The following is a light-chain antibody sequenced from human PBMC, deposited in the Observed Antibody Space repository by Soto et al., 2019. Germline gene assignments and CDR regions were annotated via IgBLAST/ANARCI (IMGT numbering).Light chain of an antibody. CDR2: AAS. J-gene: IGKJ1*01. Sequence: DIHLTQSPSSLSASVGDRVTITCRASQNTNNYLIWFQHKPGKAPKLLIYAASILQSGVPSRFSGTGSGTDFTLTISSLQPEDFATYSCQQSYTTPWTFGQGTKVEI. CDR1: QNTNNY. V-gene: IGKV1-39*01. CDR3: QQSYTTPWT.